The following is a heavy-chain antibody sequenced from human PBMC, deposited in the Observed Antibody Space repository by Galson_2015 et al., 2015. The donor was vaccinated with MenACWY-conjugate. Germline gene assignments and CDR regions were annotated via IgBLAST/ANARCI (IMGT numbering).Heavy chain of an antibody. D-gene: IGHD7-27*01. CDR1: SGSISSHY. CDR2: IRDTGSL. V-gene: IGHV4-59*08. CDR3: ARIPTWGSSFDYFDY. Sequence: ETLSLTCTVSSGSISSHYWSWFRQPPGKGLEWIAYIRDTGSLKDNPSLKSRVTMSADKSNNQFSLRLISVTAADTAVYYCARIPTWGSSFDYFDYWGQGILVAVSS. J-gene: IGHJ4*02.